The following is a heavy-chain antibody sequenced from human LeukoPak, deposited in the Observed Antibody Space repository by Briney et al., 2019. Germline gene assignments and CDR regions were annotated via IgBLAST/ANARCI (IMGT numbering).Heavy chain of an antibody. Sequence: QAGGSLRLSCAASGFTLSNHWMNWVRQAPGKGLEWAANISPDGIDKYYVDSVRGRFTISRDNAKNSLYLQMSSLRAEDTAGYYCVRGSDSWGQETLVTVSS. CDR2: ISPDGIDK. CDR3: VRGSDS. J-gene: IGHJ4*02. CDR1: GFTLSNHW. V-gene: IGHV3-7*01.